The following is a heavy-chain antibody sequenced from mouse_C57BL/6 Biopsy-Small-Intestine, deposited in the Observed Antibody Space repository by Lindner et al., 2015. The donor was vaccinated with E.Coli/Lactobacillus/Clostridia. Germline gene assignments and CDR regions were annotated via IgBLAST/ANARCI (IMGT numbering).Heavy chain of an antibody. V-gene: IGHV1-82*01. D-gene: IGHD2-4*01. Sequence: VQLQESGPELVKPGASVKISCKASGYAFSNSWMNWVKQRPGKGLEWIGRIFPGDGDTNYNGKFKGKATLTADKSSSTAYTQLSSLTSEDSAVYFCAEYDYDAGIFDYWGQGTTLTVSS. CDR2: IFPGDGDT. CDR1: GYAFSNSW. CDR3: AEYDYDAGIFDY. J-gene: IGHJ2*01.